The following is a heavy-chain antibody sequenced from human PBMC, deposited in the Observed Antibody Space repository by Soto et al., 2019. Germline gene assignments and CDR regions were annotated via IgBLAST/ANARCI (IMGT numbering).Heavy chain of an antibody. Sequence: SETLSLTCTVSGGSISSSSCYWGWIRQPPGKGLEWIGSIYYSGSTYYKPSLKSRVTISVDTSKNQFSLKLSSVTAAATAVYYCARKTGGYSNGWFHGMDVWGPGTSVTVSS. D-gene: IGHD6-19*01. CDR3: ARKTGGYSNGWFHGMDV. CDR1: GGSISSSSCY. J-gene: IGHJ6*01. CDR2: IYYSGST. V-gene: IGHV4-39*01.